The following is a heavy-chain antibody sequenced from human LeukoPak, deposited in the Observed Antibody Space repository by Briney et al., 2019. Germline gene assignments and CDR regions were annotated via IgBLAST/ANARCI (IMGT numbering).Heavy chain of an antibody. Sequence: PGGSLRLSCAASGFTFSSYSMNWVRQAPGKGLEWVSYISSSSSTIYYADSVKGRFTISRDNAKNSLYLQMNSLRDEDTAVYYRARAHDYGDFPTGDYWGQGTLVTVSS. D-gene: IGHD4-17*01. J-gene: IGHJ4*02. CDR2: ISSSSSTI. CDR3: ARAHDYGDFPTGDY. V-gene: IGHV3-48*02. CDR1: GFTFSSYS.